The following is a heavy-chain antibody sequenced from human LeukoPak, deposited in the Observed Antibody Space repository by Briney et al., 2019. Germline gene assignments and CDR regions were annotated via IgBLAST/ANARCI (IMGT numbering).Heavy chain of an antibody. V-gene: IGHV4-59*01. CDR3: VKSNSRYQPWTLDI. D-gene: IGHD2-2*01. Sequence: SETLSLTCTVSGGSISGYYWSWIRQPPGKGLEWIGYIFYNEGTSYNPSLKSRVTISVDTSNNQLSLKVNSVTAADTAMYYCVKSNSRYQPWTLDIWGRGTMVTVSS. CDR1: GGSISGYY. J-gene: IGHJ3*02. CDR2: IFYNEGT.